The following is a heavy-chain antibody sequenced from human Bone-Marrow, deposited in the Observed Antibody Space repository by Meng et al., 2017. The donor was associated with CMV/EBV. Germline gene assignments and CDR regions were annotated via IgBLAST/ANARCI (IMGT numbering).Heavy chain of an antibody. Sequence: GESLKISCAASGFTFSSYAMSWVRQAPGKGLEWVSVIYSGGSSTYYADSVKGRFTISRVNSKNTLYLQMNSLRAEDTAVYYCAKGWSIGGFDYWGQGTLVTVSS. CDR2: IYSGGSST. CDR3: AKGWSIGGFDY. V-gene: IGHV3-23*03. J-gene: IGHJ4*02. D-gene: IGHD3-10*01. CDR1: GFTFSSYA.